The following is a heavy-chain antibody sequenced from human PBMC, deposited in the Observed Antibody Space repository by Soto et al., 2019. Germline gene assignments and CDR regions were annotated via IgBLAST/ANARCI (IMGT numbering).Heavy chain of an antibody. J-gene: IGHJ5*02. Sequence: VSLRLSCAASGFTFSSYAMSWVRQAPGKGLEWVSAISGGSTYYADSVKGRFTTSRDNSKNTLYLQMNSLRAEDTAVYYCAKDRTMVRGATGFDPWGQGTLVTVSS. D-gene: IGHD3-10*01. CDR3: AKDRTMVRGATGFDP. CDR2: ISGGST. V-gene: IGHV3-23*01. CDR1: GFTFSSYA.